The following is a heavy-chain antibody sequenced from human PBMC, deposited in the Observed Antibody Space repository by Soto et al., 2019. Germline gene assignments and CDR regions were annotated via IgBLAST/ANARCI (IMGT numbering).Heavy chain of an antibody. J-gene: IGHJ1*01. CDR3: ATTAGGYYDSSGYSRLGRAPSAEYFQH. CDR2: FDPEDGET. V-gene: IGHV1-24*01. Sequence: ASVKVSCKVSGYTLTELSMHWVLQAPGKGLEWMGGFDPEDGETIYAQKFQGRATMTEDTSTDTAYMELSSLRSEDTAVYYCATTAGGYYDSSGYSRLGRAPSAEYFQHWG. CDR1: GYTLTELS. D-gene: IGHD3-22*01.